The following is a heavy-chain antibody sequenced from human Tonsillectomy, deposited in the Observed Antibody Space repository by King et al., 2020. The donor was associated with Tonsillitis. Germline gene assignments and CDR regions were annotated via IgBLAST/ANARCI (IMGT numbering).Heavy chain of an antibody. V-gene: IGHV1-18*04. CDR3: AREMRDYYDSSGYPKNWFDP. D-gene: IGHD3-22*01. Sequence: QLVQSGAEVKKPGASVKVSCKASGYTFASYGITWVRQAPGHGLEWMGWISAYDANTNYAQKFQGRVTMTSDTSTSIAYMELRSLRSDDPAVYYCAREMRDYYDSSGYPKNWFDPWGQGTLVTISS. CDR2: ISAYDANT. J-gene: IGHJ5*02. CDR1: GYTFASYG.